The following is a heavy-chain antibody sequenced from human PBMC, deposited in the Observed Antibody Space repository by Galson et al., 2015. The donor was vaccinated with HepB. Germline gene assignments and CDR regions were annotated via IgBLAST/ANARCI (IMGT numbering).Heavy chain of an antibody. CDR3: ATQDYDFWSGYYSPLDY. D-gene: IGHD3-3*01. V-gene: IGHV3-30-3*01. CDR2: ISYDGSNK. Sequence: SLRLSCAASGFTFSSYAMHWVRQAPGKGLEWVAVISYDGSNKYYADSVKGRFTISRDNSKNTLYLQMNSLRAEDTAVYYCATQDYDFWSGYYSPLDYWGQGTLVTVSS. J-gene: IGHJ4*02. CDR1: GFTFSSYA.